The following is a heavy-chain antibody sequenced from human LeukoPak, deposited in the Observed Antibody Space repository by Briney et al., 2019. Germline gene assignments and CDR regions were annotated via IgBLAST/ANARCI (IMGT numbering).Heavy chain of an antibody. CDR3: ARGPVVPAAIFRNYYYYYMDV. D-gene: IGHD2-2*01. J-gene: IGHJ6*03. V-gene: IGHV4-34*01. CDR2: INHSGST. CDR1: GGSFSGYY. Sequence: SETLSLTCAVYGGSFSGYYWSWIRQPPGKGLEWIGEINHSGSTNYNPSLKSRVTISVDTSKNQFSLKLSSVTAADTAVYYCARGPVVPAAIFRNYYYYYMDVWGKGTTVTVSS.